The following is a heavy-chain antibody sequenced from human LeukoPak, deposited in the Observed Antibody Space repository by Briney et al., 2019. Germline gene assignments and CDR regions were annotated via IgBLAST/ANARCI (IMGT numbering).Heavy chain of an antibody. D-gene: IGHD3-16*01. V-gene: IGHV3-23*01. CDR2: LGGSGEST. Sequence: GGSLRLSCAASGFNLRKFAMNWVRQPPGKGLEWVSGLGGSGESTFHADTVKGRFTISRDNSKNMLYLQMDSLRGEDTAMYYCAKVLSDWYFDLWGPGTLVTVSS. CDR3: AKVLSDWYFDL. CDR1: GFNLRKFA. J-gene: IGHJ2*01.